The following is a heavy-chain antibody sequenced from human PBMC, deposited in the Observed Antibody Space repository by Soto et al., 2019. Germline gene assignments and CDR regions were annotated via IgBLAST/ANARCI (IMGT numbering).Heavy chain of an antibody. J-gene: IGHJ4*02. CDR3: ASNEFLDFDY. Sequence: PSETLSLTCAVYGGSFSGYYWSWIRQPPGKGLEWIGEINHSGSTNYNPSLKSRVTISVDTSKNQFSLKLSSVTAADTAVYYCASNEFLDFDYWGQGTLVTVSS. CDR2: INHSGST. V-gene: IGHV4-34*01. D-gene: IGHD1-1*01. CDR1: GGSFSGYY.